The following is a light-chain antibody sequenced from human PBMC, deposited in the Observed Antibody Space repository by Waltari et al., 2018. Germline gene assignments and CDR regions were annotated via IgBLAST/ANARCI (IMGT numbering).Light chain of an antibody. V-gene: IGKV1-5*03. Sequence: DIQMTQSPPTLSASVGDRVTITCRASQNINNCMAWFQLKPGKAPKLLIYQATGLQSGVPSRFSGSGSGTDFTLTISGLQPDDFATYFCQQYNISPSTFGQGTKVEFK. CDR2: QAT. CDR3: QQYNISPST. CDR1: QNINNC. J-gene: IGKJ1*01.